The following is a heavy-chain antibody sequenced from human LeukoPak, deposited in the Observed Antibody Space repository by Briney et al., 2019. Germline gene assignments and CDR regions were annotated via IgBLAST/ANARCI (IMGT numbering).Heavy chain of an antibody. CDR3: ARGQQLPRGSYDAFDI. D-gene: IGHD6-13*01. Sequence: GGSLRLSCAASGFTFSSYEMNWVRQAPGKGLEWVSVIYSGGSMYYADSVKGRFTISRDNSKNTLYLQMNSLRAEDTAMYYCARGQQLPRGSYDAFDIWGQGTMVTVSS. CDR2: IYSGGSM. J-gene: IGHJ3*02. CDR1: GFTFSSYE. V-gene: IGHV3-66*01.